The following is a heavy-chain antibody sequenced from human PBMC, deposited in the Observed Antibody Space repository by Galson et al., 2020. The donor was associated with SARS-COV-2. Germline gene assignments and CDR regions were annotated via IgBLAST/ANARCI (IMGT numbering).Heavy chain of an antibody. Sequence: GGSLRLSCAASGFTFSNYVMHWVRQAPGKGPEWVAVISSDGSNSFYAASLKGRFTISRDNSKSTLYLQMNSLRAEDTAVYYCARGGEWELADYFDYWGQGTLVTVSS. CDR3: ARGGEWELADYFDY. CDR1: GFTFSNYV. J-gene: IGHJ4*02. D-gene: IGHD1-26*01. V-gene: IGHV3-30*04. CDR2: ISSDGSNS.